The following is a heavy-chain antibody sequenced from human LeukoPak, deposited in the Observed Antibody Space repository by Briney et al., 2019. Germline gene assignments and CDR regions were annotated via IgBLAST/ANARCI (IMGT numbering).Heavy chain of an antibody. D-gene: IGHD4-23*01. Sequence: ASVKVSCKASGGTSSSYAISWVRQAPGQGLEWMGGIIPIFGTADYAQKFQGRVTITADESTSTAYMELSSLRSEDTAVYYCARDQNDGMDYWGQGTLVTVSS. CDR3: ARDQNDGMDY. CDR1: GGTSSSYA. V-gene: IGHV1-69*13. CDR2: IIPIFGTA. J-gene: IGHJ4*02.